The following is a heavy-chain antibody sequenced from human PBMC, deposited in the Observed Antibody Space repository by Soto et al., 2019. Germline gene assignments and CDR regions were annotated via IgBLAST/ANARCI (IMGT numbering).Heavy chain of an antibody. D-gene: IGHD2-21*01. J-gene: IGHJ3*02. CDR1: GFTFNNSA. V-gene: IGHV3-23*01. CDR3: ATAQAVVIAPLGI. CDR2: ISENGGSRGGT. Sequence: AGGSLRLSCAASGFTFNNSAMTWVRQAPGQGLEWVASISENGGSRGGTYYADSVKGRFTISRDNSKNTLYLQVDSLTGADTAVYYCATAQAVVIAPLGIWGQGALVTVSS.